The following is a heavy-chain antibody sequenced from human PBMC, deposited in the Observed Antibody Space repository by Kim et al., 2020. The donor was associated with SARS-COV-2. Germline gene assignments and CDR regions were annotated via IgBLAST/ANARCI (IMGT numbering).Heavy chain of an antibody. CDR3: AKSVQWEVSWHYYFDN. J-gene: IGHJ4*02. Sequence: GGSLRLSCAASGFTFTTYAMNWVRQAPGKGLEWVSGLSGSGHNTYYADSVKGRFTISRDNSKGTLYLEMHNLRAEDTAVYYCAKSVQWEVSWHYYFDNWGQGTQVTVSS. CDR1: GFTFTTYA. D-gene: IGHD1-26*01. V-gene: IGHV3-23*01. CDR2: LSGSGHNT.